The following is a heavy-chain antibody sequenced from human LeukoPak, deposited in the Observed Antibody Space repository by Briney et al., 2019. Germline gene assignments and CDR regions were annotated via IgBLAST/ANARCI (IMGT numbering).Heavy chain of an antibody. CDR2: IYYSGST. CDR1: GGSISSSSYY. D-gene: IGHD2-2*01. Sequence: SETLSLACTVSGGSISSSSYYWGWIRQPPGKGLEWIGSIYYSGSTYYNPSLKSRVTISEDTSKNQFSLKLSSVTAADTAVYYCARDDMGHCSSTSCYYYYMDVWGKGTTVTVSS. J-gene: IGHJ6*03. CDR3: ARDDMGHCSSTSCYYYYMDV. V-gene: IGHV4-39*07.